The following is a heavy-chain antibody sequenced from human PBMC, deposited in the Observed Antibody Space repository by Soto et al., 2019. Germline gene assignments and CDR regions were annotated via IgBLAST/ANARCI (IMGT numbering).Heavy chain of an antibody. Sequence: PSETLSLTCTVSGGSISSSSYYWGWIRQPPGKGLEWIGSIYYSGSTNYNPSLKSRVTISVDTSKNQFSLKLSSVTAADTAVYYCAREVIAAAAHLFDYWGQGTLVTVSS. D-gene: IGHD6-13*01. J-gene: IGHJ4*02. CDR2: IYYSGST. V-gene: IGHV4-39*07. CDR1: GGSISSSSYY. CDR3: AREVIAAAAHLFDY.